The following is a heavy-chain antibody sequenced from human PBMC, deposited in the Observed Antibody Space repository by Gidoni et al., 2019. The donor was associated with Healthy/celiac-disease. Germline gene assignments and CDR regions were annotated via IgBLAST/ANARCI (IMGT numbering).Heavy chain of an antibody. D-gene: IGHD6-13*01. J-gene: IGHJ5*02. Sequence: EVQLVESGGGLVKPGGSLRLSCAASGFTFSSYSMNWVRQAPGKGLEWVSSISSSSSYIYYADSVKGRFTISRDNAKNSLYLQMNSLRAEDTAVYYCARGTAAAVPNWFDPWGQGTLVTVSS. V-gene: IGHV3-21*01. CDR2: ISSSSSYI. CDR1: GFTFSSYS. CDR3: ARGTAAAVPNWFDP.